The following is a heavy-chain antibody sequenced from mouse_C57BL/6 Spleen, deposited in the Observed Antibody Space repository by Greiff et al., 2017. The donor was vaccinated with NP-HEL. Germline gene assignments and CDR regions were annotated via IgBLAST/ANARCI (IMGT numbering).Heavy chain of an antibody. Sequence: VQLQQSVAELVRPGASVKLSCTASGFNINNTYMHWVKQRPEQGLEWIGRIDPANGNTKYAPKFQGKATITADTSSNTAYLQLSSLTSEDTAIYYCALETAYAMDYWGQGTSVTVSS. D-gene: IGHD1-2*01. J-gene: IGHJ4*01. V-gene: IGHV14-3*01. CDR2: IDPANGNT. CDR1: GFNINNTY. CDR3: ALETAYAMDY.